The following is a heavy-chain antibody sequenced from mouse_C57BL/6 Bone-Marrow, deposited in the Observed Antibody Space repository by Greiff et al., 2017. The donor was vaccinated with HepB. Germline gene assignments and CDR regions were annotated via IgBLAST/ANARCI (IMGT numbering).Heavy chain of an antibody. CDR2: IYPGSGST. D-gene: IGHD2-4*01. CDR3: ARLIYYDYERFAY. V-gene: IGHV1-55*01. J-gene: IGHJ3*01. Sequence: QVHVKQPGAELVKPGASVKMSCKASGYTFTSYWITWVKQRPGQGLEWIGDIYPGSGSTNYNEKFKSKATLTVDTSSSTAYMQLSSLTSEDSAVYYCARLIYYDYERFAYWGQGTLVTVSA. CDR1: GYTFTSYW.